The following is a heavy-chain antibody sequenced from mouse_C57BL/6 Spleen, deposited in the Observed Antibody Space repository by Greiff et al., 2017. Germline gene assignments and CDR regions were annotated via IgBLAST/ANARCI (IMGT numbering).Heavy chain of an antibody. CDR3: ARYYYGSSPSNWYFDV. Sequence: QVQLQQPGAELVRPGSSVKLSCKASGYTFTSYWMHWVKQRPIQGLEWIGNIDPSDSETHYNQKFKDKATLTVDKSSSPAYMQRSSLTSEDSAVYYCARYYYGSSPSNWYFDVWGTGTTVTVSS. D-gene: IGHD1-1*01. CDR2: IDPSDSET. CDR1: GYTFTSYW. J-gene: IGHJ1*03. V-gene: IGHV1-52*01.